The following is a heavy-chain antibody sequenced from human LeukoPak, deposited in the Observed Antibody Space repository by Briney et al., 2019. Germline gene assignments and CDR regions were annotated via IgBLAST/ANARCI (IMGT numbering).Heavy chain of an antibody. CDR3: ARIGGINEGIQLWPLDY. J-gene: IGHJ4*02. V-gene: IGHV4-34*01. CDR1: GGSFSGYY. D-gene: IGHD5-18*01. Sequence: SETLSLTCAVYGGSFSGYYWSWIRQPPGKGLEWIGEINHSGSTNYNPSLKSRVTISVDTSKNQFSLKLSSVTVADTAVYYCARIGGINEGIQLWPLDYWGQGTLVTVSS. CDR2: INHSGST.